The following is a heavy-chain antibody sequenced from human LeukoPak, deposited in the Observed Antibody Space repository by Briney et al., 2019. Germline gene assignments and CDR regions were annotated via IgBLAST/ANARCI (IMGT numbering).Heavy chain of an antibody. J-gene: IGHJ6*03. D-gene: IGHD3-22*01. V-gene: IGHV4-59*11. CDR1: GRSISSHY. CDR2: IYYSGST. Sequence: SETLSLTCTVSGRSISSHYWSWIRQPPGKGLEWIGYIYYSGSTNYNPSLRSRVTISVDTSKDQFSLKLSSVTAADTAVYYCARTNYYDSSGYRYYYYYYYMDVWGKGTTVTVSS. CDR3: ARTNYYDSSGYRYYYYYYYMDV.